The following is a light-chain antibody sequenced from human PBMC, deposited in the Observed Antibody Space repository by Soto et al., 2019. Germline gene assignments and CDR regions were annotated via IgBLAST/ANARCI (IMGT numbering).Light chain of an antibody. CDR1: QSVSSSY. V-gene: IGKV3-20*01. J-gene: IGKJ2*01. Sequence: EIVLTQSPGTLSLSPGERVTLSCRASQSVSSSYLAWYQQKPGQAPRLLIYGASNRATGIPDRFSGSGSGTDFTLTISRLEPEDFAVYFCQQYNNSPEYTFGQGTKLEIK. CDR3: QQYNNSPEYT. CDR2: GAS.